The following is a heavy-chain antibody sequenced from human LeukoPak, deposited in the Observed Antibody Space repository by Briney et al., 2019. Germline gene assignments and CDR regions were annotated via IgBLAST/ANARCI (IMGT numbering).Heavy chain of an antibody. CDR2: MSGDATST. CDR3: AKRTSGSSWYSSDS. J-gene: IGHJ4*02. Sequence: PGGSLRLSCAASGFIFSSFAMNWVRQAPGKGLEWVSTMSGDATSTYYADSVKGRFTISRDNSKNTLYLQMNSLRADDTAVYYCAKRTSGSSWYSSDSWGQGTLVTVSS. D-gene: IGHD6-13*01. V-gene: IGHV3-23*01. CDR1: GFIFSSFA.